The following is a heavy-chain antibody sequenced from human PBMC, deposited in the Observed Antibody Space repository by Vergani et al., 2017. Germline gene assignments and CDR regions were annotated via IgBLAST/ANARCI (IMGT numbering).Heavy chain of an antibody. CDR2: ISSNGGST. Sequence: EVQLVESGGGLVKRGGSLRLSCAASGFTFSSYAMHWVRQAPGKGLEYVSAISSNGGSTYYAKSVKGRFTISRDNSKNTLYLQMGSLRAEDMAVYYCARDSSGSYWSNAFDIWGQGTMVTVSS. CDR3: ARDSSGSYWSNAFDI. D-gene: IGHD1-26*01. CDR1: GFTFSSYA. V-gene: IGHV3-64*01. J-gene: IGHJ3*02.